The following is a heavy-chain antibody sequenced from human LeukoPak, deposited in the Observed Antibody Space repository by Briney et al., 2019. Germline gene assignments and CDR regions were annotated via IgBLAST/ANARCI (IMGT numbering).Heavy chain of an antibody. J-gene: IGHJ4*02. CDR3: ARGYCSGDCFTLFDY. CDR2: INPNSGGT. D-gene: IGHD2-21*02. CDR1: GYMFTGYY. V-gene: IGHV1-2*02. Sequence: ASVKVSCKASGYMFTGYYMHWVRQAPGQGLEWMGWINPNSGGTNYAQKFQGRVTMTRDTSISTAYMELSSLRSDDTAVYYCARGYCSGDCFTLFDYWGRGTLATVSS.